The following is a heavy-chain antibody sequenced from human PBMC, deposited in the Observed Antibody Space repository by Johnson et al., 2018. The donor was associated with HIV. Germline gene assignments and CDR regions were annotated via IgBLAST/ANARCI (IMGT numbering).Heavy chain of an antibody. D-gene: IGHD3-3*01. J-gene: IGHJ3*02. CDR3: ARGAPWSGSDAFDI. CDR1: RFTFSSYA. CDR2: ISANGDST. V-gene: IGHV3-23*04. Sequence: VQLVESGGGLVQPGGSLRLSCAASRFTFSSYAMNWVRQAPGKGLEWVSSISANGDSTYYADSVKGRFTISRDNPKNTFYLQMNSLRAEDTAVYYCARGAPWSGSDAFDIWGQWTMVTVSS.